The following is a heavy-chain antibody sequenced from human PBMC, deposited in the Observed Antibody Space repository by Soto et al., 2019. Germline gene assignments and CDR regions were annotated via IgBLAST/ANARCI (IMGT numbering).Heavy chain of an antibody. CDR2: ISSSSSYI. Sequence: EVQLVESGGGLVKPGKSLRLSCVASGFTFSSYIMNWVRQAPGKGLEWVSSISSSSSYIYYADSVKGRFTISRDDAKNSLYLQMNSLRAEDTAVYYCVRATAAYQDGSGCFDCWGQGTLVTVSS. J-gene: IGHJ4*02. D-gene: IGHD3-10*01. CDR1: GFTFSSYI. V-gene: IGHV3-21*01. CDR3: VRATAAYQDGSGCFDC.